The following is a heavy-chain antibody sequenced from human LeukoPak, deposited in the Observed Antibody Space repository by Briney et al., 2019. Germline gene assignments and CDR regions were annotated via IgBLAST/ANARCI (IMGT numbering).Heavy chain of an antibody. CDR1: GFSFNSYS. CDR3: AREGVGATTQAFDI. D-gene: IGHD1-26*01. Sequence: GGSLRLSCAASGFSFNSYSMNRVRQAPGKGLEWVSSISSNSAYIYYADSVKGRFTISRDNAKNSLYLQMNSLRAEDTAVYYCAREGVGATTQAFDIWGQGTMVTVS. CDR2: ISSNSAYI. V-gene: IGHV3-21*01. J-gene: IGHJ3*02.